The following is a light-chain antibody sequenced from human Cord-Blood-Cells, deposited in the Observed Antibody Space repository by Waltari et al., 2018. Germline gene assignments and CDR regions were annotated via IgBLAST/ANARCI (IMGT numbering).Light chain of an antibody. V-gene: IGLV3-1*01. CDR2: QDS. Sequence: SYELTQPPSVPVSSGQTASITCSGDKLGHKYDYWYQQMPGQSPVLVIYQDSKRPTGIPERFSGFNSGNTATLTISGTQAMDGADYYCQAWDSSTGVFGGGTKLTVL. J-gene: IGLJ3*02. CDR1: KLGHKY. CDR3: QAWDSSTGV.